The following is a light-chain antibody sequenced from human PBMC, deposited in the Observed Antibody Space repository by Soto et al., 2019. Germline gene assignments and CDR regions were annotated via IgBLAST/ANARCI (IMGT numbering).Light chain of an antibody. CDR3: FSFTTTCTHV. V-gene: IGLV2-14*01. J-gene: IGLJ1*01. CDR2: EVN. CDR1: SSDIGAYDY. Sequence: QAAGTQPASLSGYPGQAITISCTGTSSDIGAYDYVSWFQQHPGKAPKLMISEVNNRPSGVSNRFSGSKSGNTAYLTISGLQVEDEAEYFCFSFTTTCTHVFGTGTKVTVL.